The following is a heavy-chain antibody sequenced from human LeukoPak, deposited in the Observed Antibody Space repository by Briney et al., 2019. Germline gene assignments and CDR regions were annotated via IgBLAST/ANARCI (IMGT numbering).Heavy chain of an antibody. V-gene: IGHV1-2*04. CDR3: ARDNTFDY. CDR2: INPNSGGT. J-gene: IGHJ4*02. Sequence: GASVKVSCKASGYTFTSYGISWVRQAPGQGLEWMGWINPNSGGTNYAQKFQGWVTMTRDTSISTAYMELSRLRSDDTAVYYCARDNTFDYWGQGTLVTVSS. CDR1: GYTFTSYG.